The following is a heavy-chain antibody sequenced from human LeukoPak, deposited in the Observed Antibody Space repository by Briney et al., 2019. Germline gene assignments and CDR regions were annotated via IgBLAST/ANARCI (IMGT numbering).Heavy chain of an antibody. D-gene: IGHD2-8*01. V-gene: IGHV3-30*04. CDR2: ISYDGSNK. J-gene: IGHJ3*02. CDR3: AARMVDAFDI. CDR1: GFTFSSYA. Sequence: PGGSLRLSCAASGFTFSSYAMHWVRQAPGKGLEWVAVISYDGSNKYYADSVKGRFTISRDNSKNTLYLQMNSLRAEDTAAYYCAARMVDAFDIWGQGTMVTVSS.